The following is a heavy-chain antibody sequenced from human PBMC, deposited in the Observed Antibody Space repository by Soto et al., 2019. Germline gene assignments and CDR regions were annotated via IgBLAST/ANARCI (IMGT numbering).Heavy chain of an antibody. CDR1: GGSFRGYY. CDR3: ARARLLYYDFWSAKSYYYYGMDV. J-gene: IGHJ6*02. CDR2: INHSGST. Sequence: PSETLSLTCAVYGGSFRGYYWSWIRQPPGKGLEWIGEINHSGSTNYNPSLKSRVTISVDTSKNQFSLKLSSVTAADTAVYYCARARLLYYDFWSAKSYYYYGMDVWGQGTTVTVSS. V-gene: IGHV4-34*01. D-gene: IGHD3-3*01.